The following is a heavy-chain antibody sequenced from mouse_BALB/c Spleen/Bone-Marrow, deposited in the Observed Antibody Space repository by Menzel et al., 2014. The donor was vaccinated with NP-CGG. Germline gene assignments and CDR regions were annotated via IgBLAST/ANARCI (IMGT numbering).Heavy chain of an antibody. Sequence: EVMLVESGGGLVQPGGSLRLSCATSGFTFTDYYMNWVRQPPGKALEWLGFIRNKANGYTTEYSASVQSRFTISRDTSQNILYLQRNTLRVDDSATNYCARDKGRVFFDYWGQGTTLTVSS. CDR1: GFTFTDYY. J-gene: IGHJ2*01. V-gene: IGHV7-3*02. CDR3: ARDKGRVFFDY. CDR2: IRNKANGYTT.